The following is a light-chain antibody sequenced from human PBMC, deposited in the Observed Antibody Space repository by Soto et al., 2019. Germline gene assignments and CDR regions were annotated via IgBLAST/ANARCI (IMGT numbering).Light chain of an antibody. Sequence: EIVITQSPTTLSVFPGERATPSCRASQSVSSNLAWYQQKPGQAPRLLIYGASIRATGIPDRFSGSGSGTDFTLTISSLEPDDFAVYYCQQRYNWPLTFGGGTKVDIK. CDR2: GAS. V-gene: IGKV3-11*01. CDR3: QQRYNWPLT. J-gene: IGKJ4*01. CDR1: QSVSSN.